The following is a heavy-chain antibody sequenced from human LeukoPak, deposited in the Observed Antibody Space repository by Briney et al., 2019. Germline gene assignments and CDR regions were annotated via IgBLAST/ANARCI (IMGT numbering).Heavy chain of an antibody. V-gene: IGHV4-59*01. D-gene: IGHD4-11*01. CDR2: IYYSGST. CDR3: ASKGVTTENYFDY. Sequence: PSETLSLTCTVSGGSISSYSWSWIRQPPGKGLGWIGYIYYSGSTNYNPSLKSRVTISVDTSKNQFSLKLSSVTAADTAVYYCASKGVTTENYFDYWGQGTLVTVSS. J-gene: IGHJ4*02. CDR1: GGSISSYS.